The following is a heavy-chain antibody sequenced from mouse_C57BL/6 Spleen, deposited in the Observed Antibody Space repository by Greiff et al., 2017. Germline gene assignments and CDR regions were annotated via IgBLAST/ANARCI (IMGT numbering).Heavy chain of an antibody. D-gene: IGHD2-1*01. J-gene: IGHJ4*01. Sequence: SGPVLVKPGASVKMSCKAPGYTFTDYYMNWVKQSHGKSLEWIGVINPYNGGTSYNQKFKGKATLTVDKSSSTAYMELNSLTSEDSAVYYCARHGNYGYYAMDYWGQGTSVTVSS. CDR2: INPYNGGT. CDR3: ARHGNYGYYAMDY. CDR1: GYTFTDYY. V-gene: IGHV1-19*01.